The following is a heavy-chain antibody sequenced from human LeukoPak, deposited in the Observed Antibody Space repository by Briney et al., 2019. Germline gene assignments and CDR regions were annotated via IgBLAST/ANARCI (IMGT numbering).Heavy chain of an antibody. CDR1: GCTFSIYA. Sequence: SVKVSCNASGCTFSIYAISWVRQATGQGREWMGGIIPIFGTANYAQKFQGRVTITADESTSTAYMELSSLRSEDTAVYYCARALRRHSRPYFDYWGQGAMVTDSP. CDR2: IIPIFGTA. D-gene: IGHD5-12*01. J-gene: IGHJ4*02. V-gene: IGHV1-69*01. CDR3: ARALRRHSRPYFDY.